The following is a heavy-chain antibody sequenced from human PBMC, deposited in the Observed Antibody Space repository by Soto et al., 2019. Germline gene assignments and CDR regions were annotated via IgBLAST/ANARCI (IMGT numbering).Heavy chain of an antibody. CDR1: GFTFSTYS. CDR3: ARVRSYSYVQGYVMDV. Sequence: EVQLVESGGGLVKPGGSLRLSCAASGFTFSTYSMNWVRQAPGKGLEWVSSISSSSGYIYYADSVKGRFTISRDDAKNSLSLQMNSLRAEATAVYYCARVRSYSYVQGYVMDVWGQGPTVTVSS. J-gene: IGHJ6*02. V-gene: IGHV3-21*01. D-gene: IGHD5-18*01. CDR2: ISSSSGYI.